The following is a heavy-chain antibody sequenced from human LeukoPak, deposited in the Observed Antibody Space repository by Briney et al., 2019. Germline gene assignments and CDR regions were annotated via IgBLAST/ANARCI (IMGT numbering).Heavy chain of an antibody. D-gene: IGHD3-10*01. J-gene: IGHJ4*02. Sequence: SETLSLTCTVSGSSISCSSYYWGWIRQPPGKGLEWIGSIYYSGSTYYNPSLKSRVTISVDTSKNQFSLKLSSVTAADTAVYYCARHAETLLWFGELYYFDYWGQGTLVTVSS. CDR1: GSSISCSSYY. CDR2: IYYSGST. CDR3: ARHAETLLWFGELYYFDY. V-gene: IGHV4-39*01.